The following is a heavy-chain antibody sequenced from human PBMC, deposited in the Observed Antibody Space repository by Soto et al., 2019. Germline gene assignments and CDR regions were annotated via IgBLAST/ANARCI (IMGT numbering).Heavy chain of an antibody. V-gene: IGHV4-31*03. Sequence: QVQLQESGPGLVKPSQTLSLTCNVSGGSVTTAGYHWNWIRQLPGKGLDWIGYVYHSGRTSYNPSLRARLSISIATSKMPFTLHLKSVTAADTAVYYRPRGADHFQLLLPFSLSYVAAWGPGTLVTVSS. D-gene: IGHD2-2*01. CDR2: VYHSGRT. CDR3: PRGADHFQLLLPFSLSYVAA. CDR1: GGSVTTAGYH. J-gene: IGHJ5*01.